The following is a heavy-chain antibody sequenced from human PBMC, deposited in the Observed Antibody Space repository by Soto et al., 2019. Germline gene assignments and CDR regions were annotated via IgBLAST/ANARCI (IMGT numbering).Heavy chain of an antibody. D-gene: IGHD6-19*01. CDR1: GFTFSSYE. V-gene: IGHV3-48*03. CDR3: ARVGIAVALDY. CDR2: ISSSGSTI. Sequence: EVQLVESGGGLVQPGGSLRLSCAASGFTFSSYEMNWVRQAPGKGLEWVSYISSSGSTIYYADSVKGRFTISRDNAKNSLYLQMNSLRAEDTAVYYCARVGIAVALDYWGQGTLVTVSS. J-gene: IGHJ4*02.